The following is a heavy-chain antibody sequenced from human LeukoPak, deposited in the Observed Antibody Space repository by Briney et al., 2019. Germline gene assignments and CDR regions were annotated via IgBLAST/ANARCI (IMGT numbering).Heavy chain of an antibody. J-gene: IGHJ4*02. CDR3: ARGLGYDPYDSSGYCDY. V-gene: IGHV1-2*02. Sequence: ASVKVSCKASGYTFTGYYMHWVRRAPGQGLEWMGWINPNSGGTNYAQKLQGRVTMTTDTSTSTAYMELRSLRSDDTAVYYCARGLGYDPYDSSGYCDYWGQGTLVTVSS. CDR2: INPNSGGT. CDR1: GYTFTGYY. D-gene: IGHD3-22*01.